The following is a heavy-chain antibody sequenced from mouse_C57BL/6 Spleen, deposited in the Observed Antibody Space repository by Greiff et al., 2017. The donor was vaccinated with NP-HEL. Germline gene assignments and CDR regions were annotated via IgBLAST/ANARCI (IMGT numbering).Heavy chain of an antibody. D-gene: IGHD2-4*01. Sequence: QVQLKQSGPELVKPGASVKLSCKASGYTFTSYDINWVKQRPGQGLEWIGWIYPRDGSTKYNEKFKGKATLTVDTSSSTAYMELHSLTSEDSAVYFCARGGIYYDYDGYAMDYWGQGTSVTVSS. CDR2: IYPRDGST. CDR3: ARGGIYYDYDGYAMDY. J-gene: IGHJ4*01. CDR1: GYTFTSYD. V-gene: IGHV1-85*01.